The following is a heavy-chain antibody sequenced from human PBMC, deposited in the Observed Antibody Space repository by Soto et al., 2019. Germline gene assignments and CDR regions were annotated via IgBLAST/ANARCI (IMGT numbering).Heavy chain of an antibody. V-gene: IGHV4-59*01. J-gene: IGHJ5*02. Sequence: QVQLQESGPGLVKPSETLSLTCTVSGGSISSYYWSWIRQPPGKGLEWIGYIYYSGSTNYNPSLKSRVPISVDTSKNQFSLKLSSVTAADTAVYYCAREGSCSGGSCYDWFDPWGQGTLVTVSS. CDR2: IYYSGST. CDR3: AREGSCSGGSCYDWFDP. D-gene: IGHD2-15*01. CDR1: GGSISSYY.